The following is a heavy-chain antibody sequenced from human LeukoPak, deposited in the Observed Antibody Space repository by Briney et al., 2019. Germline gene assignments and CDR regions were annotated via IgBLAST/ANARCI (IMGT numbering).Heavy chain of an antibody. D-gene: IGHD3-10*01. V-gene: IGHV3-53*01. CDR3: AKGKFGDPLNY. CDR2: VYTDDNI. J-gene: IGHJ4*02. Sequence: GGSLRLSCTASGFTVSGNYMNWVRQAPGKGLEWVSVVYTDDNIYYADSVKGRFTISKDNSKNTVDLLMNSVRAEDTALYYCAKGKFGDPLNYWGQGTLVTVSS. CDR1: GFTVSGNY.